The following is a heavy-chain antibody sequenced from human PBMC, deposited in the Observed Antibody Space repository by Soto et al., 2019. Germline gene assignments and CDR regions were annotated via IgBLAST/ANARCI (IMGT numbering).Heavy chain of an antibody. Sequence: SETLSLTCTVSGGSIISYYWSWIRQPPGKGLEWIGYIYYSGSTNYNPSLKSRVTISVDTSKNQFSLKLSSVTAADTAVYYCARGGYCSGGSCYFLDYYYYMDVWGKGTTVT. J-gene: IGHJ6*03. CDR1: GGSIISYY. CDR3: ARGGYCSGGSCYFLDYYYYMDV. V-gene: IGHV4-59*08. CDR2: IYYSGST. D-gene: IGHD2-15*01.